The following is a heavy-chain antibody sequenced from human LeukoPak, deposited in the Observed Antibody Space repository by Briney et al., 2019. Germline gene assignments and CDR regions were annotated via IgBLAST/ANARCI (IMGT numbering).Heavy chain of an antibody. V-gene: IGHV1-2*02. CDR1: GYTFTGYY. CDR2: INPNSGGT. J-gene: IGHJ4*02. Sequence: ASVKVSCKASGYTFTGYYMHWVRQAPGQGLEWMGWINPNSGGTNYAQKFQGRVTMTRDTSISTAYMGLSRLRSDDTAVYYCARAIPLSGCSSTSCHLPHFDYWGQGTLVTVSS. D-gene: IGHD2-2*01. CDR3: ARAIPLSGCSSTSCHLPHFDY.